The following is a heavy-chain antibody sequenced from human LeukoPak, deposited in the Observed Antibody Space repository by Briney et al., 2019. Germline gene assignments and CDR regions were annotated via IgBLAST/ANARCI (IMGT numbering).Heavy chain of an antibody. CDR1: GFTFSTYW. V-gene: IGHV3-74*01. D-gene: IGHD3-22*01. J-gene: IGHJ4*02. Sequence: GGSLRLSCAASGFTFSTYWMHWVRQAPGKWLGWVSRINSDGRRASYAASVKGRFTISRVNAKNTLYSKKKCPRGQGTAGDYCARVPYYYGRRGYHPYYFDYWGQGTLVTVSS. CDR2: INSDGRRA. CDR3: ARVPYYYGRRGYHPYYFDY.